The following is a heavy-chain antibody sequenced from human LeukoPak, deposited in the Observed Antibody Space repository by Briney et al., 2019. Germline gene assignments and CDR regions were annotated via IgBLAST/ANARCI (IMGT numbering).Heavy chain of an antibody. CDR2: IHRTGST. V-gene: IGHV4-38-2*02. CDR3: ARDRDLENFDY. Sequence: SDTLSLTCTVSGYSISSGYYWGWIRQPPGKGLEWVGSIHRTGSTYYNPSLKSRVTISVDTSKNQFSLSVRSVTAADSAVYYCARDRDLENFDYWGEGTLVNVSS. CDR1: GYSISSGYY. D-gene: IGHD1-1*01. J-gene: IGHJ4*02.